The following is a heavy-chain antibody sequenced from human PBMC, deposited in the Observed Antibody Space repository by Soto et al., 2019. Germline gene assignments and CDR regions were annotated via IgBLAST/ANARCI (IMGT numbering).Heavy chain of an antibody. J-gene: IGHJ4*02. D-gene: IGHD3-10*01. CDR2: MYYSGST. CDR1: CGSISSSSYY. Sequence: SETLSLTCTVSCGSISSSSYYWGWIREAAGKGLEWIGSMYYSGSTYYNTSLKSRVTISVDTSKHPFSLKLRSVTAADTAVYYCARLYYGWGSYYYYFDYCGREAWSP. V-gene: IGHV4-39*01. CDR3: ARLYYGWGSYYYYFDY.